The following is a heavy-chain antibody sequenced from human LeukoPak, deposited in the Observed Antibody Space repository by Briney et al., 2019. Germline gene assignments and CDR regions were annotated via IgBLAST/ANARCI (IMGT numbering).Heavy chain of an antibody. J-gene: IGHJ4*02. CDR1: GFTFSSYS. CDR3: ARAPGYMGYYFDY. CDR2: ITGGSNYI. V-gene: IGHV3-21*01. Sequence: GGSLRLSCAASGFTFSSYSMNWVRQAPGRGLEWVSSITGGSNYIDYADSVKGRFTISRDNAKNSLYLQMNSLRAEDTAVYYCARAPGYMGYYFDYWGQATLVTVSS. D-gene: IGHD6-13*01.